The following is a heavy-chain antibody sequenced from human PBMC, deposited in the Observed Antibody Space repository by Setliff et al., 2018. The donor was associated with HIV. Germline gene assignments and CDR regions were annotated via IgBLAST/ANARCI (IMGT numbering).Heavy chain of an antibody. V-gene: IGHV1-3*01. D-gene: IGHD3-22*01. CDR3: ARNFYDSSGYRYDY. CDR1: GYTFTSYA. Sequence: GASVKVSCKASGYTFTSYAINWVRQAPEQSLEWMAWINGGNGDTKYSQKFQGRVTMTTDTSTSTAYMELRSLRSDDTAVYYCARNFYDSSGYRYDYWGQGTLVTVSS. J-gene: IGHJ4*02. CDR2: INGGNGDT.